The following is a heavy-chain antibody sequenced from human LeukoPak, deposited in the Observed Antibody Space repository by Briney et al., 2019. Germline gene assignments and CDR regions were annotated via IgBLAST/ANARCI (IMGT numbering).Heavy chain of an antibody. CDR3: ARTSRWLQLKEFDY. J-gene: IGHJ4*02. V-gene: IGHV4-34*01. D-gene: IGHD5-24*01. CDR1: GGSFSGYY. CDR2: INHSGST. Sequence: PSETLSLTCAVYGGSFSGYYWSWIRQPPGKGLEWIGEINHSGSTNYNPSLKSRVTISVDTSKNQFSLKLSSVTAADTAVYYCARTSRWLQLKEFDYWGQGTLVTVSS.